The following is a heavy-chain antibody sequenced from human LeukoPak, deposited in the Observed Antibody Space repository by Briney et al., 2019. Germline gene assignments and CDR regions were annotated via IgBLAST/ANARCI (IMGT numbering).Heavy chain of an antibody. CDR1: GGSISSYY. CDR3: ARVTGGYSYGFYYYYMDV. CDR2: IYYSGST. Sequence: SETLSLTCTVSGGSISSYYWSWIRQPPGKGLEWIEYIYYSGSTNYNPSLKSRVTISVDTSKNQFSLKLSSVTAADTAVYYCARVTGGYSYGFYYYYMDVWGKGTTVTVSS. J-gene: IGHJ6*03. V-gene: IGHV4-59*01. D-gene: IGHD5-18*01.